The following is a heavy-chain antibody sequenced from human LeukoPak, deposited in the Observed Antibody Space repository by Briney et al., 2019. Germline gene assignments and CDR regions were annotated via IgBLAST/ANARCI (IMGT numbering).Heavy chain of an antibody. CDR3: ARGRGPDYDFWSGYYRKVFVY. CDR1: GGSFSGYY. Sequence: SETLSLTCAVYGGSFSGYYWSWIRQPPGKGLEWIGEINHSGSTNYNPSLKSRVTISVDTSKNQFSLKLSSVTAADTAVYYCARGRGPDYDFWSGYYRKVFVYWGQEPWSPSPQ. D-gene: IGHD3-3*01. CDR2: INHSGST. V-gene: IGHV4-34*01. J-gene: IGHJ4*01.